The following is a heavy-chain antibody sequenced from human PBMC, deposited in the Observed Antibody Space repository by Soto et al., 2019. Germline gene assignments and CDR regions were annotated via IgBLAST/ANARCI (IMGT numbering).Heavy chain of an antibody. D-gene: IGHD2-2*01. J-gene: IGHJ4*02. CDR3: ARYYCSSTSCFLFDS. CDR1: GGSVSSGDHY. V-gene: IGHV4-30-4*01. Sequence: QVQLQQSGPGLVKPSQTLSLTCTVSGGSVSSGDHYWSWFRQPPGKGLEWIGYIFHSGSTYFTPSLMSRLSISVYTSKNQFSLSLSSVTAADTAVYYCARYYCSSTSCFLFDSWGQGTLVTVSS. CDR2: IFHSGST.